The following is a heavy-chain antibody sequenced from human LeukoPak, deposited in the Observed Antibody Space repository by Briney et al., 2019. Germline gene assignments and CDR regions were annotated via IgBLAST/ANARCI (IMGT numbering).Heavy chain of an antibody. Sequence: GASVTVSFKASGYTFTSYGISWVRQAPGQGREWMGWISAYNGNTNYAQKLQGRVTMTTDTSTSTAYMELRSLRSDDTAVYYCARDLSGDSFDPWGQGTLVTVSS. V-gene: IGHV1-18*01. J-gene: IGHJ5*02. CDR2: ISAYNGNT. CDR3: ARDLSGDSFDP. CDR1: GYTFTSYG. D-gene: IGHD2-21*01.